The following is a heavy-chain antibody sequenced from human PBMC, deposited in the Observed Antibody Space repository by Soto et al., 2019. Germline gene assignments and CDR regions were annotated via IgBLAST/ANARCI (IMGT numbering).Heavy chain of an antibody. V-gene: IGHV3-15*01. CDR1: GFTFSNAW. J-gene: IGHJ4*02. CDR2: IKSKTDGGTT. CDR3: ATYSPTGTYYFDY. D-gene: IGHD6-13*01. Sequence: GGSLRLSCAASGFTFSNAWMSWVRQAPGKGLEWVGRIKSKTDGGTTDYAAPVKGRFTISRDDSKNTLYLQMNSLKTEDTAVYYCATYSPTGTYYFDYWGQGTLVTVSS.